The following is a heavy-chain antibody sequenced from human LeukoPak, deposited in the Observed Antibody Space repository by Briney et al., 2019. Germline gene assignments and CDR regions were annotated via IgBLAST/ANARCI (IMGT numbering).Heavy chain of an antibody. J-gene: IGHJ3*02. Sequence: ASVKVSCKASGYTFTGYYIHWVRQAPGQGLEWMGWINPNSGGTNYAQKFQGRVTMTRDTSISTAYMELSRLRSDDTAVYYCARGENFYDSSAYYQGDACDIWGQGTMVTVSS. CDR2: INPNSGGT. CDR1: GYTFTGYY. CDR3: ARGENFYDSSAYYQGDACDI. D-gene: IGHD3-22*01. V-gene: IGHV1-2*02.